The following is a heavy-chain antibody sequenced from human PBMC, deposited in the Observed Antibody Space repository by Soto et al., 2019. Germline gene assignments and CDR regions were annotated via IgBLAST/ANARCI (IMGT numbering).Heavy chain of an antibody. D-gene: IGHD6-6*01. CDR1: GGSISSSSYY. J-gene: IGHJ6*02. V-gene: IGHV4-39*01. CDR2: IYYSGST. CDR3: ARHGGIAARRLNYYYGMDV. Sequence: PSETLSLTCTVSGGSISSSSYYWGWIRQPPGKGLEWIGSIYYSGSTYYNPSLKSRVTISVDTPKNQFSLKLSSVTAADTAVYYCARHGGIAARRLNYYYGMDVWGQGTTVTVSS.